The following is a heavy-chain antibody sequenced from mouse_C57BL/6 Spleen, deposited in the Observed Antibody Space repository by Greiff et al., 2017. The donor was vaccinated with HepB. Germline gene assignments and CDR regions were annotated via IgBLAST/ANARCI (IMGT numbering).Heavy chain of an antibody. Sequence: QVQLKESGPELVKPGASVKISCKASGYAFSSSWMNWVKQRPGKGLEWIGRIYPGDGDTNYNGKFKGKATLTADKSSSTAYMQLSSLTSEDSAVYFCARLDSSGDVGYYCAMDYWGQGTSVTVSS. V-gene: IGHV1-82*01. CDR2: IYPGDGDT. D-gene: IGHD3-2*02. J-gene: IGHJ4*01. CDR1: GYAFSSSW. CDR3: ARLDSSGDVGYYCAMDY.